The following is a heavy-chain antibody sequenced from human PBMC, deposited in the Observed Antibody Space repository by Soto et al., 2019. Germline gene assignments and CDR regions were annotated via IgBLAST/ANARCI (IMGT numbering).Heavy chain of an antibody. D-gene: IGHD4-17*01. CDR3: ARLDYGDYRLDY. Sequence: SETLSLTCTVAGGSISSSSYYWGWIRQPPGKGLEWIGSIYYSGSTYYNPSLKSRVTISVDTSKNQFSLKLSSVTAADTAVYYCARLDYGDYRLDYWGQGTLVTVS. CDR2: IYYSGST. CDR1: GGSISSSSYY. J-gene: IGHJ4*02. V-gene: IGHV4-39*01.